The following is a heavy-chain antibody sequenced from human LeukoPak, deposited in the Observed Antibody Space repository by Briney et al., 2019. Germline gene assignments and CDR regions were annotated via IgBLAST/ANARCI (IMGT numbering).Heavy chain of an antibody. V-gene: IGHV4-59*08. CDR1: SGSISSYC. CDR2: IYYSGST. CDR3: ARRDTSSWYKDDAFDI. J-gene: IGHJ3*02. D-gene: IGHD6-13*01. Sequence: SETLSLTCTVSSGSISSYCWSWIRQPPGKGLEGIGYIYYSGSTNYNPSLKSRVAISVDTSKNQFSLKLSSVTAADTAVYYCARRDTSSWYKDDAFDIWGQGTMVTVSS.